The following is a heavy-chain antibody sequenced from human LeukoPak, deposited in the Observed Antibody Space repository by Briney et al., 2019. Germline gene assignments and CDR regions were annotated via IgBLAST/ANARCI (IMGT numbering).Heavy chain of an antibody. CDR2: INCNSGGT. D-gene: IGHD5-18*01. CDR1: GYTFTGYF. Sequence: ASVKVSCKALGYTFTGYFIHWVRQAPGQGLEWMGWINCNSGGTSYAQKFQDRVTMTRDTSSNTAYMEMSRLTFDDTAVYYCARIGGSGYTYGTFDYWGQGTLVTVSS. V-gene: IGHV1-2*02. CDR3: ARIGGSGYTYGTFDY. J-gene: IGHJ4*02.